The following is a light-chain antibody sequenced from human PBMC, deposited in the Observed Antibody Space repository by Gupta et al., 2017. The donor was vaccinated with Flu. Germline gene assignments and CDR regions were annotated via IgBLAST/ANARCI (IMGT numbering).Light chain of an antibody. V-gene: IGKV1-39*01. J-gene: IGKJ1*01. CDR2: RAS. CDR3: QQSDSTPPWT. CDR1: QTISNY. Sequence: DIQMTQSPSSLSASIGDRVTITCRASQTISNYLSWYQQKPGKAPKLLIYRASNLQSGVPPRFSGSGSGTDFTLTISSLQPEDFATYYCQQSDSTPPWTFGQGTKVEV.